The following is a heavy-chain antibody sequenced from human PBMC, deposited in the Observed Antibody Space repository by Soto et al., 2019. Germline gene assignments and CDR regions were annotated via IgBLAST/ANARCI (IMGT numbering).Heavy chain of an antibody. CDR3: ARATARWSLI. CDR2: INHSGST. V-gene: IGHV4-34*01. CDR1: GGSFNIYY. Sequence: SETLSLTCAVYGGSFNIYYLSWIRQPPGKGLEWIGEINHSGSTNYNPSLKSRVTISVDTSNNLLSLNLNSLTAADTAVYYCARATARWSLIWGKGTLVTVSS. D-gene: IGHD5-12*01. J-gene: IGHJ1*01.